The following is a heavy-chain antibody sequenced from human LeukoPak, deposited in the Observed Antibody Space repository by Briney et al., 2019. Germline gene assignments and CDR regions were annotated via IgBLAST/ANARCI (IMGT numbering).Heavy chain of an antibody. CDR3: ARDSVGGPFDY. J-gene: IGHJ4*02. V-gene: IGHV3-53*01. D-gene: IGHD3-16*01. CDR1: GFTVSSNY. CDR2: IYSGGST. Sequence: GGSLRLSCAASGFTVSSNYMSWVRQAPGKGLEWVSVIYSGGSTYYADSVKGRFTISRDNYKNTLYLQMNSLRAEDTAVYCCARDSVGGPFDYWGQGTLVTVSS.